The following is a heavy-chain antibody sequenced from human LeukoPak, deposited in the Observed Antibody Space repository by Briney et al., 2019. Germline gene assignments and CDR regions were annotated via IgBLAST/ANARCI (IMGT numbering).Heavy chain of an antibody. CDR2: INPNSGDT. V-gene: IGHV1-2*02. CDR3: ARGRDDYNYDFDY. CDR1: GDTPTGYY. J-gene: IGHJ4*02. D-gene: IGHD5-24*01. Sequence: ASVKVSCRASGDTPTGYYVHWVRQAPGQGLEWMGWINPNSGDTNSAQKFQGRVTMTGDTSISTGYMELNRLRSDDAAVYYCARGRDDYNYDFDYWGQGTLVTVSS.